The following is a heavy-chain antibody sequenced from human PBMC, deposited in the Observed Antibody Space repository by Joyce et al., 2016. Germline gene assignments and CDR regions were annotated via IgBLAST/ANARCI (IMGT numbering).Heavy chain of an antibody. CDR3: ARAPRGPGYFDS. D-gene: IGHD3-10*01. CDR1: GDSFTTGGYA. V-gene: IGHV4-30-2*01. CDR2: IYHSGNT. Sequence: QLLLQESGPGLVKTSQTLSLTCAGSGDSFTTGGYAWNWIRQPPGKGLEWIGDIYHSGNTHFTPSLQSRVTISLDRSKSQFSLNLSSVTAADTAVYYCARAPRGPGYFDSWGQGTLVTVSS. J-gene: IGHJ4*02.